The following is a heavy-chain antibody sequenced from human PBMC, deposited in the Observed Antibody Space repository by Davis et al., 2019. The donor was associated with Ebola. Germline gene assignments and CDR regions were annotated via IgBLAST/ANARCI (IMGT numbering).Heavy chain of an antibody. Sequence: GESLKISCAASGFTFGNDYMSWVRQAPGKGLEWLSYISFSGTPTSYADSVKGRFTISRDNGKNSLYLQMNSLRAEDTALYYCAKDIDSSSSEAFDIWGQGTMVTVSS. CDR3: AKDIDSSSSEAFDI. D-gene: IGHD6-6*01. J-gene: IGHJ3*02. CDR1: GFTFGNDY. V-gene: IGHV3-11*01. CDR2: ISFSGTPT.